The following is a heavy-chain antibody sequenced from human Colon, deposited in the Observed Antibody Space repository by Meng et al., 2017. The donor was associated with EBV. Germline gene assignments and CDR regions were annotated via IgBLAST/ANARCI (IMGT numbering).Heavy chain of an antibody. V-gene: IGHV4-39*01. CDR1: GGSIRSGPYC. J-gene: IGHJ4*02. CDR3: ASYTSFSGSYYNGIDY. D-gene: IGHD3-10*01. CDR2: IYYSGST. Sequence: QVQLQEAGPGLVKPSATLSLTCTVSGGSIRSGPYCWAWIRQPPGKGLEWIGSIYYSGSTYYNPSLKSRVTISVDSSKNQFSLKLTSVTAADTSLYYCASYTSFSGSYYNGIDYWGQGTLVTVSS.